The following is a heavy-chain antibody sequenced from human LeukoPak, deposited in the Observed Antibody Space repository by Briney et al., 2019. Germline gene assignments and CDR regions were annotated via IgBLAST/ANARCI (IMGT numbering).Heavy chain of an antibody. CDR3: ARGQNWFDP. J-gene: IGHJ5*02. CDR2: IYYSGST. V-gene: IGHV4-59*01. CDR1: GGSFSGYY. Sequence: SETLSLTCAVYGGSFSGYYWSWIRQPPGKGLEWIGYIYYSGSTNYNPSLKSRVTISVDTSKNRFSLKLSSVTAADTAVYYCARGQNWFDPWGQGTLVTVSS.